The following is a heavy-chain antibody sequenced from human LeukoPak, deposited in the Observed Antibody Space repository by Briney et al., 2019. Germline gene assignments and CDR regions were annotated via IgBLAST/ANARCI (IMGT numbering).Heavy chain of an antibody. CDR3: ASPYRSSRGAFDI. V-gene: IGHV3-23*01. J-gene: IGHJ3*02. Sequence: PGGSLRLSCAASGFTFSTFAMIWVRQPPGKGLEWVSSIFPSGGEIHYADSVKGRFTISRDKSKNTLYLQMNSLRADDTAVYYCASPYRSSRGAFDIWGQGTMVTVSS. CDR2: IFPSGGEI. D-gene: IGHD4-11*01. CDR1: GFTFSTFA.